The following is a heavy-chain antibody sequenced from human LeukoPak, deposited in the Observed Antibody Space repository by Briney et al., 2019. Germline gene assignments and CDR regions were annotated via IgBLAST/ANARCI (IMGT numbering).Heavy chain of an antibody. D-gene: IGHD6-13*01. Sequence: PAASVKVSCTASGYTFTSYGISWVRQAPGQGLEWMGWISAYNGNTNYAQKLQGRVTMTTDTSTSTAYMELRSLRSDDTAVYYCARAGSSSHYYGMDVWGQGTTVTVSS. CDR2: ISAYNGNT. J-gene: IGHJ6*02. CDR1: GYTFTSYG. V-gene: IGHV1-18*01. CDR3: ARAGSSSHYYGMDV.